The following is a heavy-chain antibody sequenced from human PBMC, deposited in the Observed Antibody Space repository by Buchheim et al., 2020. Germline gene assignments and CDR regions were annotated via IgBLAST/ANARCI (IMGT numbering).Heavy chain of an antibody. V-gene: IGHV3-30-3*01. CDR1: GFTFSSYA. CDR2: ISYDGSNK. CDR3: ARGPRYFDWLLIGWFDP. D-gene: IGHD3-9*01. J-gene: IGHJ5*02. Sequence: QVQLVESGGGVVQPGRSLRLSCAASGFTFSSYAMHWVRQAPGKGLEWVAVISYDGSNKYYADSVKGRFTISRDTSKNTLYLQMNSLRAEDTAVYYCARGPRYFDWLLIGWFDPWGQGTL.